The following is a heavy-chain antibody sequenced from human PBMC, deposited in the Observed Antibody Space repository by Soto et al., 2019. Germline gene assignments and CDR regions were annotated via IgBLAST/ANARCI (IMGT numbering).Heavy chain of an antibody. J-gene: IGHJ5*02. Sequence: SETLSLTCTVSGGSISSSSYYWGWIRQPPGKGLEWIGSIYYSGSTYYNPSLKSRVTISVDTSKNQFSLKLSSVTAADTAVYYCARGGGSCSGGSCYEGDNWFDPWGQGALVTVSS. CDR1: GGSISSSSYY. CDR3: ARGGGSCSGGSCYEGDNWFDP. CDR2: IYYSGST. D-gene: IGHD2-15*01. V-gene: IGHV4-39*01.